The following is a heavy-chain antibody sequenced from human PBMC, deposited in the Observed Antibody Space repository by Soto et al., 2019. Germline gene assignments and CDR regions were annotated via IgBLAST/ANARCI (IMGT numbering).Heavy chain of an antibody. V-gene: IGHV4-34*01. J-gene: IGHJ5*02. CDR1: GGSFSGYY. D-gene: IGHD3-10*01. CDR2: INHSGST. Sequence: SETLSLTCAVYGGSFSGYYWSWIRQPPGKGLEWIGEINHSGSTNYNPSLKSRVTISVDTSKNQFSLKVRSVTAADTAVYYFARGYMVRGVEVVLNWFDPWGQGTLVTVSS. CDR3: ARGYMVRGVEVVLNWFDP.